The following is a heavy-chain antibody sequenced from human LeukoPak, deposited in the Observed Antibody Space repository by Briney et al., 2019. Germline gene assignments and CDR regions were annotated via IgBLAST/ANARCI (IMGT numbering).Heavy chain of an antibody. CDR1: GFSLRAYD. CDR3: AMRDRGYGLDI. D-gene: IGHD3-10*01. V-gene: IGHV3-23*01. J-gene: IGHJ3*02. CDR2: INGGGDIM. Sequence: GGSLRLSCAASGFSLRAYDLIWIRQAPGKGLDWVSIINGGGDIMMYEDSVKGRFTISRDNSKNTFYLQMNSLRVEDTAVYHCAMRDRGYGLDIWGQGTMVTVSS.